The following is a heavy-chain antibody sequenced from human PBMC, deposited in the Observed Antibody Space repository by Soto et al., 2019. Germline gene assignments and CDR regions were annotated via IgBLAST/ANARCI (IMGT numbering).Heavy chain of an antibody. CDR1: GYPFTGPY. D-gene: IGHD4-4*01. J-gene: IGHJ6*02. Sequence: QAQLVQSGAEVKKPGASVKVSCKASGYPFTGPYIYWVRQAPGQGLVWMGWINPSSGGTEFAEKFQGRVTVTRDTSIRTVFLELNSLTSDDTGVYFCARDFRTYSHGVDVWGQGTAVTVSS. V-gene: IGHV1-2*02. CDR2: INPSSGGT. CDR3: ARDFRTYSHGVDV.